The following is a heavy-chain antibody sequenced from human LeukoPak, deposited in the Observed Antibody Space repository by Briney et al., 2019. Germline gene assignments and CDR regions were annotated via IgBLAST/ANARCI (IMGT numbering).Heavy chain of an antibody. CDR3: ARDRSPPGYSSSWYPLDY. J-gene: IGHJ4*02. Sequence: SETLSLTCTVSGGSISSYYWSWIRQPPGKGLEWIGYIYYSGSTNYNPSLKSRVTISVDTSKNQFSLKLSPVTAADTAVYYCARDRSPPGYSSSWYPLDYWGQGTLVTVSS. D-gene: IGHD6-13*01. V-gene: IGHV4-59*01. CDR1: GGSISSYY. CDR2: IYYSGST.